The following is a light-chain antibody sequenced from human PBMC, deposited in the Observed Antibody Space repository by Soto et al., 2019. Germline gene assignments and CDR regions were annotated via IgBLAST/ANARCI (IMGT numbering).Light chain of an antibody. CDR3: QTWGTGIQV. CDR2: INSDGSH. J-gene: IGLJ1*01. V-gene: IGLV4-69*01. CDR1: SGHSSYA. Sequence: QYVLTQSPSASASLGASVKLTCTLSSGHSSYAIAWHQQQPEKGPRYLMKINSDGSHSKGDGIPDRFSGSSSGAERYLTISSLQSDDEADYYCQTWGTGIQVFGTGTKLTVL.